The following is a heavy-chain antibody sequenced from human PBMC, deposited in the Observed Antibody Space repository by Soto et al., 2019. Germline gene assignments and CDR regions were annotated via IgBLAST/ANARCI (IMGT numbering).Heavy chain of an antibody. V-gene: IGHV1-2*02. Sequence: QVQLVQSGAEVKKPGASVKVSCKASGYTFTGYYMHWVRQAPGQGLEWMGWINPNSGGTNYAQKFQGRVTMTRDTYISTAYMELSRLRSDDTAVYYCARVGPVAAPLDGDFDYWGQGTLVTVSS. J-gene: IGHJ4*02. D-gene: IGHD2-15*01. CDR2: INPNSGGT. CDR1: GYTFTGYY. CDR3: ARVGPVAAPLDGDFDY.